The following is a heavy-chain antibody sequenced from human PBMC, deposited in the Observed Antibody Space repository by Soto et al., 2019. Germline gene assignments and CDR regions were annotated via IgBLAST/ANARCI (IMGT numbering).Heavy chain of an antibody. CDR1: GGSFSGYY. J-gene: IGHJ6*02. D-gene: IGHD6-6*01. CDR2: INHSGST. V-gene: IGHV4-34*01. CDR3: AREGAAPYYYYGMDV. Sequence: SETLSLTCAVYGGSFSGYYWSWIRQPPGKGLEWIGEINHSGSTNYNPSLKSRVTISVDTSKNQFSLKLSSVTAADTAVYYCAREGAAPYYYYGMDVWGQGTTVTAP.